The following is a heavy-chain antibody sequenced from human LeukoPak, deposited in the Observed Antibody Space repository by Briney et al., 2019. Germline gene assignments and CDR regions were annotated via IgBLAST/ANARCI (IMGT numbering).Heavy chain of an antibody. V-gene: IGHV4-38-2*02. J-gene: IGHJ5*02. CDR1: GYSISSGYS. Sequence: PSETPSLTCAVSGYSISSGYSWAWLRQPPGKGLEWVATFSYSGSTFYTPSLKSRLTISIDTSKNQFSLKLRSVTAADTAVYYCAREFFEWSRHNWFDPWGQGTQVTVSA. CDR2: FSYSGST. D-gene: IGHD3-3*01. CDR3: AREFFEWSRHNWFDP.